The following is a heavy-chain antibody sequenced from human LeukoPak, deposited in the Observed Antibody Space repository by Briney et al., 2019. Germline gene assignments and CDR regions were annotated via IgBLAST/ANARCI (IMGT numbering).Heavy chain of an antibody. V-gene: IGHV3-30*02. J-gene: IGHJ4*02. Sequence: GGSLRLSCAASGFTFSSYGMHWVRQAPGKGLEWVAFIRYDGSNKYYADSVKGRFTISRDNSKNTLYLQMNSLRAEDTAVYYCARHVEMANYFDYWGQGTLVTVSS. D-gene: IGHD5-24*01. CDR3: ARHVEMANYFDY. CDR2: IRYDGSNK. CDR1: GFTFSSYG.